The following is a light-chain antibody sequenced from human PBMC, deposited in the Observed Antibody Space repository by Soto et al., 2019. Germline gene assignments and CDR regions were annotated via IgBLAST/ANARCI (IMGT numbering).Light chain of an antibody. CDR2: DVS. CDR3: SSYTSSNTYV. CDR1: SGDVGGYNY. V-gene: IGLV2-14*01. Sequence: QSALSQPASVSGSPGQSIIISCTGTSGDVGGYNYVSWYQQHPGKAPKLMIYDVSNRPSGVSNRFSGSKSGNTASLTISGLQAEDEAYYYCSSYTSSNTYVFGTGTQLTVL. J-gene: IGLJ1*01.